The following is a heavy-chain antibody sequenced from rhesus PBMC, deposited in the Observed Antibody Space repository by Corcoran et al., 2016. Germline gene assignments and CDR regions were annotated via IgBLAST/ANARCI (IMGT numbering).Heavy chain of an antibody. CDR3: GREEGRIAAVDY. J-gene: IGHJ4*01. V-gene: IGHV3-54*02. CDR1: GFTFSSYG. CDR2: ISFDGSKK. D-gene: IGHD6-25*01. Sequence: EVQLVESGGGLVQPGGSLRLSCAASGFTFSSYGMHWVRQAPGKGLEWVEVISFDGSKKYYAASVKDRFTISRDNSKNMLYLQMNNLKFEDTAVYYCGREEGRIAAVDYWGQGVLVTVSS.